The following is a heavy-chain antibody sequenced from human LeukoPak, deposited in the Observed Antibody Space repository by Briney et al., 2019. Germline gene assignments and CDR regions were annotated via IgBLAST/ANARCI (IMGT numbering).Heavy chain of an antibody. CDR1: GFTVSSNY. CDR3: AKEIRLTIFGGAFDI. D-gene: IGHD3-3*01. V-gene: IGHV3-53*01. Sequence: PGGSLRLSCAASGFTVSSNYMSWVRQAPGKGLEWVSVIYSGGSTYYADSVKGRFTISRDNSKNTLYLQMNSLRAEDTAVYYCAKEIRLTIFGGAFDIWGQGTMVTVSS. CDR2: IYSGGST. J-gene: IGHJ3*02.